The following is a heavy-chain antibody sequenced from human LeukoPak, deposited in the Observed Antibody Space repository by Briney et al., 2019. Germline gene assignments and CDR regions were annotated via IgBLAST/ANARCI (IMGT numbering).Heavy chain of an antibody. D-gene: IGHD5-18*01. CDR1: GGSFSGYY. V-gene: IGHV4-34*01. Sequence: PSETLSLTCAVYGGSFSGYYWSWIRQPPGKGLEWIGEINHSGSTNYNPSLKSRVTISVDTSKNQFSLKLSSVTAADTAVYYCARHIGYSYGTPFDYWGQGTLVTVSS. CDR2: INHSGST. J-gene: IGHJ4*02. CDR3: ARHIGYSYGTPFDY.